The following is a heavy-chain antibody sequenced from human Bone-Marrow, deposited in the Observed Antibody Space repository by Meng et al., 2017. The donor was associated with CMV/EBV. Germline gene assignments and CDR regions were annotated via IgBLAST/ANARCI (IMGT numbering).Heavy chain of an antibody. CDR1: GYTFTSYG. J-gene: IGHJ2*01. CDR2: ISAYNGNT. D-gene: IGHD4-17*01. V-gene: IGHV1-18*01. Sequence: QVQRGQPEAEVKKPGASVKGSCKASGYTFTSYGISWVRQAPGQGLEWMGWISAYNGNTNYAQKLQGRVTMTTDTSTSTAYMELRSLRSDDTAVYYCARDPPLLEYGPPFDLWGRGTLVTVSS. CDR3: ARDPPLLEYGPPFDL.